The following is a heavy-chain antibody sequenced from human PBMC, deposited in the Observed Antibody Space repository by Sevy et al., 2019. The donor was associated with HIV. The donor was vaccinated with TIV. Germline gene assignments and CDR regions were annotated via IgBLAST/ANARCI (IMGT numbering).Heavy chain of an antibody. Sequence: GGSLRLSCAASGFTFSSYAMSWVRQAPGKGLEWVSAISGSGGSTYYADSVKGRFTISRDNSKNTLYLQMNSLRAEDTAVDYCAKGGTTGPKTNYFDYWGQGTLVTVSS. CDR3: AKGGTTGPKTNYFDY. D-gene: IGHD1-1*01. J-gene: IGHJ4*02. CDR2: ISGSGGST. CDR1: GFTFSSYA. V-gene: IGHV3-23*01.